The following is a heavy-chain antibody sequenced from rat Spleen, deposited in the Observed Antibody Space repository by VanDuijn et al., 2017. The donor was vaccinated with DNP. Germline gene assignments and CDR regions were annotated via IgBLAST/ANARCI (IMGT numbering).Heavy chain of an antibody. CDR2: ISTGGGNT. V-gene: IGHV5S13*01. J-gene: IGHJ2*01. CDR3: ATSLYYYSSYIYGYFDY. D-gene: IGHD1-2*01. Sequence: EVQLVESGGGLVQPGRSLKLSCAASGFTFSNYGMAWVRQAPTKGLEWVASISTGGGNTYYRDSVKGRFTISRDNAKNTQYLQMDSLRSEDTATYYCATSLYYYSSYIYGYFDYWGQGVMVTVSS. CDR1: GFTFSNYG.